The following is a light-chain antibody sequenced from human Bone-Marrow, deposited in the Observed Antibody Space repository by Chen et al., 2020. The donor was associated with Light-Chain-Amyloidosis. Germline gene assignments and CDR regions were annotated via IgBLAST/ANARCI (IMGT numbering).Light chain of an antibody. V-gene: IGLV2-14*01. J-gene: IGLJ1*01. CDR1: SSDVGGDNH. CDR3: SLYTITNTLV. Sequence: QSALTQPASVSGSPGQSITISCTGTSSDVGGDNHVSWYQQHPDKAPKLMIYEVTNRPSWVPDRFSGSTSDNTASLTISGLQTEDAADYFCSLYTITNTLVFGSGTRVTVL. CDR2: EVT.